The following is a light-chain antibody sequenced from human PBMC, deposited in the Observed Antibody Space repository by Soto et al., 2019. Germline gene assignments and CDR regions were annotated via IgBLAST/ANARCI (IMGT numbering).Light chain of an antibody. CDR2: DTY. Sequence: AIQMTQSPSSLSASVGDRVTITCRASQDIRNDLGWYQQKPGKAPKVLIYDTYTLQSGVPSRFSGSGSGTDFTLTISCLQSEDFATYYCQQYYSYPVAFGQGTKVDI. V-gene: IGKV1-6*01. J-gene: IGKJ1*01. CDR1: QDIRND. CDR3: QQYYSYPVA.